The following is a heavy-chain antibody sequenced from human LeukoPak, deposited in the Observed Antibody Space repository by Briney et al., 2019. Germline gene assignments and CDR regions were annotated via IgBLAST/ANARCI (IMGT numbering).Heavy chain of an antibody. CDR3: SRDSLSSCGGDCYSGLDV. CDR1: GFTFRTYW. V-gene: IGHV3-74*01. Sequence: PTGGSLRLSCAASGFTFRTYWMHWVRQAPGKGLVWVSRINSDGSSTNYADSVKGRFTISRDNAKNTLYLQMNSLRAEDTAVYYCSRDSLSSCGGDCYSGLDVWGQGTTVTVSS. D-gene: IGHD2-21*02. CDR2: INSDGSST. J-gene: IGHJ6*02.